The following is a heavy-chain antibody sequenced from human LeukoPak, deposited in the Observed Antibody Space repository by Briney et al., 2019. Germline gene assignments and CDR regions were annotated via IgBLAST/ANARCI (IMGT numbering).Heavy chain of an antibody. CDR1: GFTFSSYD. Sequence: GGSLRLSCAASGFTFSSYDMHWVRQATGKGLEWVSAIGTAGDTYYPGSVKGRFTISRENAKNSLYLQMNSLRAGDTAVYYCARGHPDAGVWSGYQLSAFDIWGQGTMVTVSS. CDR3: ARGHPDAGVWSGYQLSAFDI. J-gene: IGHJ3*02. CDR2: IGTAGDT. D-gene: IGHD3-3*01. V-gene: IGHV3-13*01.